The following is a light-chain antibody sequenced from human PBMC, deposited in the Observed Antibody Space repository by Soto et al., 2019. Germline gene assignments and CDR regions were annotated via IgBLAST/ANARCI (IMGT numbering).Light chain of an antibody. V-gene: IGLV2-23*03. J-gene: IGLJ1*01. CDR1: SSDVGSYNL. CDR2: EGS. Sequence: QSFLTQPASVSGSAGQSITLSCTGTSSDVGSYNLVSWYQQHPGKAPKLMIYEGSKRPSGVSNRFSGSKSGNTASLTISGLQAEDEADYYCCSFAGSNTFVSGTGTKGTVL. CDR3: CSFAGSNTFV.